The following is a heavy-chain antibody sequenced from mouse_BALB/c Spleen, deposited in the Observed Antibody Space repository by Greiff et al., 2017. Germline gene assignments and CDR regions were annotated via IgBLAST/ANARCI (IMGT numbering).Heavy chain of an antibody. CDR2: ISYSGST. J-gene: IGHJ2*01. Sequence: EVQLQESGPGLVKPSQSLSLTCTVTGYSITSDYAWNWIRQFPGNKLEWMGYISYSGSTSYNPSLKSRISITRDTSKNQFFLQLYSVTTEDTATYYCARRGYDEYYFDYWGQGTTLTVSS. CDR1: GYSITSDYA. V-gene: IGHV3-2*02. CDR3: ARRGYDEYYFDY. D-gene: IGHD2-14*01.